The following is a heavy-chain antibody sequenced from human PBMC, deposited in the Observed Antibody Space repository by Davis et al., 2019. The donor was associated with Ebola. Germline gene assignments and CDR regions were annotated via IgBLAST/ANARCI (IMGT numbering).Heavy chain of an antibody. CDR3: ARVLGNGDLLLDY. V-gene: IGHV4-34*01. CDR1: GGSLSGHY. D-gene: IGHD4-17*01. Sequence: SETLSLTCDVSGGSLSGHYWSWIRQPPGKGLEWIGEINHSGNTDYNPSLQSRVTISLDTSKNQFSLRLNSVTAADTAQYYCARVLGNGDLLLDYWGQGTLVTVSS. CDR2: INHSGNT. J-gene: IGHJ4*02.